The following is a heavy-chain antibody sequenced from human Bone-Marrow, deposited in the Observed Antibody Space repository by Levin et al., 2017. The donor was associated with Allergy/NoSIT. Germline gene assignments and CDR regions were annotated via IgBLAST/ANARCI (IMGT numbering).Heavy chain of an antibody. V-gene: IGHV3-33*01. CDR1: GFTFSSYG. CDR2: IWYDGSNK. Sequence: GGSLRLSCAASGFTFSSYGMHWVRQAPGKGLEWVAVIWYDGSNKYYADSVKGRFTISRDNSKNTLYLQMNSLRAEDTAVYYCARDRRRSGSYGGYFDYWGQGTLVTVSS. CDR3: ARDRRRSGSYGGYFDY. D-gene: IGHD1-26*01. J-gene: IGHJ4*02.